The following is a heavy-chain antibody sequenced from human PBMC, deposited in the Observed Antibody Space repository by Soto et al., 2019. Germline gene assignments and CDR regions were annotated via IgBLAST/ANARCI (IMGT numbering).Heavy chain of an antibody. Sequence: EVQLVESGGGLVQPGGSLRLSCAASGFTFSDPYMDWVRQAPGKGLEWVGRTRNKANSYTTENAASVKGRVTISRDDSKNSLYLQMNSLKTEDTAVYYWARVALGSCGGTICRRFFDLWGRGTLVTVSS. CDR2: TRNKANSYTT. CDR3: ARVALGSCGGTICRRFFDL. J-gene: IGHJ2*01. CDR1: GFTFSDPY. D-gene: IGHD2-2*01. V-gene: IGHV3-72*01.